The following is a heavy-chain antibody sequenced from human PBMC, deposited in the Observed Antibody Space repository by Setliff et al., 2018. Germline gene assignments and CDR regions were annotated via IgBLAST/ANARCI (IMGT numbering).Heavy chain of an antibody. CDR2: TYDSGST. J-gene: IGHJ4*02. CDR3: ARAAVTSGARADYFDN. CDR1: GGPVTRTTTF. Sequence: SETLSLTCTVSGGPVTRTTTFWGWVRQTPGKGLEWIGSTYDSGSTYYNPSLNSRVTISGDTSKNQFSLKLTSVTAADAAVYYCARAAVTSGARADYFDNWGRERWSPSPQ. V-gene: IGHV4-39*07. D-gene: IGHD4-17*01.